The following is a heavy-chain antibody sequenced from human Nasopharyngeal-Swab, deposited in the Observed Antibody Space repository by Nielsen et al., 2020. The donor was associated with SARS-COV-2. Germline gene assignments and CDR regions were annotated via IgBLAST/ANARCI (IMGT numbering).Heavy chain of an antibody. Sequence: GESLKISCAASGFTFSSYAMSWVRQAPGKGLEWVSAISGSGGSTYYADSVKGRFTISRDNSKNTLYLQMNSLRAEDTAVYYCARGGCSSTSCYPDYWGQGTLVTVSS. CDR1: GFTFSSYA. CDR2: ISGSGGST. CDR3: ARGGCSSTSCYPDY. D-gene: IGHD2-2*01. V-gene: IGHV3-23*01. J-gene: IGHJ4*02.